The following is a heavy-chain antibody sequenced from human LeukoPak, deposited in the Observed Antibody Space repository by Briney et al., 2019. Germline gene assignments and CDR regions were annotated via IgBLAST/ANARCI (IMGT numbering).Heavy chain of an antibody. Sequence: GGSLRLSCAASGFTVSSNYMSWVRQAPGKGLEWVSVIYSGGSTYYADSVKGRFTISRDNSKNTLYLQMNSLRAEDTAVYYCARDPSQSGTTNDAFDIWGQGTMVTVSS. CDR1: GFTVSSNY. CDR2: IYSGGST. J-gene: IGHJ3*02. V-gene: IGHV3-66*01. CDR3: ARDPSQSGTTNDAFDI. D-gene: IGHD1-26*01.